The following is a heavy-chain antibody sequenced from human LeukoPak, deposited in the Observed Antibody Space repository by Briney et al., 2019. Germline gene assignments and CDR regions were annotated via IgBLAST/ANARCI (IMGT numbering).Heavy chain of an antibody. CDR1: GGSISSYY. J-gene: IGHJ3*02. CDR2: IYYSGST. V-gene: IGHV4-59*12. D-gene: IGHD3-22*01. CDR3: AKDLAPHGYYDSSGPYAFDI. Sequence: SETPSLTCTVSGGSISSYYWSWIRQPPGKGLEWIGHIYYSGSTNYNPSLKSRVTISVDTSKNQFSLKLSSVTAADTAVYYCAKDLAPHGYYDSSGPYAFDIWGQGTMVTVSS.